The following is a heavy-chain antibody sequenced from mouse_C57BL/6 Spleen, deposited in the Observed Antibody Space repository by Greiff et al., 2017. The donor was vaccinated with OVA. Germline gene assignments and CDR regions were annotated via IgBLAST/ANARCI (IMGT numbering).Heavy chain of an antibody. J-gene: IGHJ3*01. Sequence: EVMLVESGGGLVKPGGSLKLSCAASGFTFSSYAMSWVRQTPEKRLEWVATISDGGSYTYYPDNVKGRFTISRDNAKNNLYLQMSHLKSEDTAMYYCARDITTVVALFAYRGQGTLVTVSA. CDR2: ISDGGSYT. CDR1: GFTFSSYA. V-gene: IGHV5-4*01. CDR3: ARDITTVVALFAY. D-gene: IGHD1-1*01.